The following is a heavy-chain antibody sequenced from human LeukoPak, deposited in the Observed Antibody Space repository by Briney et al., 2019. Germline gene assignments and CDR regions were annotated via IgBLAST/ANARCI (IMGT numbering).Heavy chain of an antibody. CDR3: ARQYFTPPNWFDP. CDR1: GGSISSYY. CDR2: IYYSGST. J-gene: IGHJ5*02. V-gene: IGHV4-59*08. Sequence: PSETLSLTCTVYGGSISSYYCRWIRQPPGKGLEWIGYIYYSGSTNYNPSLKSRVTISVDTSKNQFSLQLSAVTAADTAVYYCARQYFTPPNWFDPWGQGTLVTVSS. D-gene: IGHD3-10*01.